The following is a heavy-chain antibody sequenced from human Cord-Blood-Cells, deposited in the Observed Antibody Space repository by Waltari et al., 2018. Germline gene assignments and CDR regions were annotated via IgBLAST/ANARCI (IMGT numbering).Heavy chain of an antibody. V-gene: IGHV5-51*01. J-gene: IGHJ3*02. CDR3: AREYEGGYNWNYYDAFDI. CDR1: GYSFTSCW. CDR2: NYPGDCDT. Sequence: EVQLVQSGAEVTKPGEPLQISCKGSGYSFTSCWLGWVRRLRGKGLEWMGINYPGDCDTRYSPSFQGQGTISADKSISTAYLQWSSLKASDTAMYYCAREYEGGYNWNYYDAFDIWGQGTMVTVSS. D-gene: IGHD1-7*01.